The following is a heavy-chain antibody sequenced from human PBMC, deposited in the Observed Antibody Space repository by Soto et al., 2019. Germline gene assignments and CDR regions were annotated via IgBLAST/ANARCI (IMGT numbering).Heavy chain of an antibody. CDR1: GGSISSGGYY. J-gene: IGHJ5*02. V-gene: IGHV4-31*03. CDR3: ARVFSDSSSFFDP. D-gene: IGHD6-13*01. CDR2: IYYSGGT. Sequence: QVQLQESGPGLVKPSQTLSLTCTVSGGSISSGGYYWSWIRQHPGKGLEWIGYIYYSGGTYYNPSLKSRVTISVDTSKTQFSLKLSSVTAADTAVYYCARVFSDSSSFFDPWGQGTLVTVSS.